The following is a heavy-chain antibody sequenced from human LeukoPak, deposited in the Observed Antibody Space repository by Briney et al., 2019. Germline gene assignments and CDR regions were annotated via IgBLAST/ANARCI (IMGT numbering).Heavy chain of an antibody. CDR3: AREPLGCGGDCHFDY. Sequence: SVKVSCKTSGGTFISYAFSWMRQAPGQGGEWVGRIIPIYNPVDYTQRFQGRVTITADESTNTVYLELSSLRYDDTAVYYCAREPLGCGGDCHFDYWGQGTLVTVSS. D-gene: IGHD2-21*02. CDR1: GGTFISYA. J-gene: IGHJ4*02. CDR2: IIPIYNPV. V-gene: IGHV1-69*13.